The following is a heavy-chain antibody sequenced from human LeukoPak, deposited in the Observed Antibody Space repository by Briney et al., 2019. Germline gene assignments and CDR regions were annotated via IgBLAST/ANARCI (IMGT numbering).Heavy chain of an antibody. J-gene: IGHJ4*02. CDR3: AKDLFLGLRYFDWQSTGSGLGDY. CDR2: ISGSGGST. V-gene: IGHV3-23*01. CDR1: GFTFSSYA. Sequence: GGSLRLSCAASGFTFSSYAMSWVRQAPGKGLEWVSAISGSGGSTYYADSVKGRFTISRDNSKNTLYLQMNSLRAEDTAVYYCAKDLFLGLRYFDWQSTGSGLGDYWGQGTLVTVSS. D-gene: IGHD3-9*01.